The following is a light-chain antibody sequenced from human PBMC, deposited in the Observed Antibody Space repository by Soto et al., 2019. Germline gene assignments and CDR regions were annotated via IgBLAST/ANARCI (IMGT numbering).Light chain of an antibody. J-gene: IGLJ1*01. Sequence: QSALTQPASVSGSPGQSITMSCTGTSSDIGGYNFVSWYQHHPGKAPKLMIFAVSNRPSGVSNRFSGSKSGNTASLTISGLQPEDEADYFCYSYTSSSTNVFGSGTKVTVL. CDR3: YSYTSSSTNV. CDR1: SSDIGGYNF. V-gene: IGLV2-14*01. CDR2: AVS.